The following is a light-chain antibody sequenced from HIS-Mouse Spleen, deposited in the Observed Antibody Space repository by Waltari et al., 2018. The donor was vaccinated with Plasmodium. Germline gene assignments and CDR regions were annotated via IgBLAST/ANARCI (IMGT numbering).Light chain of an antibody. CDR1: QGISNY. V-gene: IGKV1-27*01. J-gene: IGKJ1*01. CDR2: AAS. CDR3: QEYNSAPWT. Sequence: DIQMTQSPSSLSASVGDRVTITCRASQGISNYLARYEQEPGKVPKLLIYAASTLQSGVPARFSGSGSGTDLTLTISSLQPEDVAAYYCQEYNSAPWTFGQGTKVEIK.